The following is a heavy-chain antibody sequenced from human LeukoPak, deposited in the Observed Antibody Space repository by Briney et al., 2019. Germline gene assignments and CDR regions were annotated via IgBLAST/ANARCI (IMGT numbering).Heavy chain of an antibody. D-gene: IGHD1-26*01. Sequence: DPSETLSLTCTVSGGSISSYYWSWIRQPPGKGLEWIGYIYYSGSTNYNPSLKSRVTISVDTSKNQFSLKLSSVTAADTAVYYCANPGSASDNGMSWFDPWGQGTLVTVSS. CDR3: ANPGSASDNGMSWFDP. CDR1: GGSISSYY. CDR2: IYYSGST. J-gene: IGHJ5*02. V-gene: IGHV4-59*01.